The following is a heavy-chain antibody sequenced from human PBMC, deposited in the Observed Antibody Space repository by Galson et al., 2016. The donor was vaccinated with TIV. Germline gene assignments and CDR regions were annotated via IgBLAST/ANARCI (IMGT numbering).Heavy chain of an antibody. CDR3: SHSRGPDIEYCSVNSCPRCVDY. Sequence: PALVKPTQTLTLTCTFSGFSLSSSGVGVGWIRQPPGKAPEWLALIYWNDDKRYSPSPNTRLTITKDTSRNQVILTMTNVDPEDTATYYCSHSRGPDIEYCSVNSCPRCVDYWGQGTLVTVSS. CDR2: IYWNDDK. CDR1: GFSLSSSGVG. J-gene: IGHJ4*02. D-gene: IGHD2-2*01. V-gene: IGHV2-5*01.